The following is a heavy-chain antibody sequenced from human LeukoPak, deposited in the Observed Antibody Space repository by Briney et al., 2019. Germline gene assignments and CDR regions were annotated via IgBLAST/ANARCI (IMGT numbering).Heavy chain of an antibody. D-gene: IGHD3-22*01. CDR1: GGTFSSYA. J-gene: IGHJ1*01. V-gene: IGHV1-69*05. CDR2: IIPIFGTA. CDR3: AKDGDYYDSSGTRTQH. Sequence: SVKVSCKASGGTFSSYAISWVRQAPGQGLEWMGRIIPIFGTANYAQKFQGRVTITTDESTSTAYMELSSLRSEDTAVYYCAKDGDYYDSSGTRTQHWGQGTLVTVSS.